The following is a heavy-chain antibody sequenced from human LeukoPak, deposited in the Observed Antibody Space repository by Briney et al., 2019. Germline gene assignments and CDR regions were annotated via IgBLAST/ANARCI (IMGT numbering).Heavy chain of an antibody. Sequence: PSETLSLTCTVSGGSLRGDNYSWTWIRQPPGRGLEWIGNIHHSGSTNYNPSLKSRVTISVDTSKNQFSLRLSSVTAADTAMYYCALNGDSWGQGNLVTVSP. CDR2: IHHSGST. V-gene: IGHV4-61*01. CDR1: GGSLRGDNYS. D-gene: IGHD2-8*01. J-gene: IGHJ4*02. CDR3: ALNGDS.